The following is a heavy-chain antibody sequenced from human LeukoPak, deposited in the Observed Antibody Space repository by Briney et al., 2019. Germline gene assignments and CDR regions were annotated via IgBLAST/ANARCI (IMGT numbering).Heavy chain of an antibody. CDR3: ASKYNFGEN. CDR1: GGSISSGGYY. D-gene: IGHD1-1*01. Sequence: SETLSLTCTVSGGSISSGGYYWSWIRQHPGKGLEWVGYIYYSGSTYYNPSLKSRLTISVDTSKNQFSLKLSSVTAADTAVYYCASKYNFGENWGQGTLVTVSS. V-gene: IGHV4-31*03. CDR2: IYYSGST. J-gene: IGHJ4*02.